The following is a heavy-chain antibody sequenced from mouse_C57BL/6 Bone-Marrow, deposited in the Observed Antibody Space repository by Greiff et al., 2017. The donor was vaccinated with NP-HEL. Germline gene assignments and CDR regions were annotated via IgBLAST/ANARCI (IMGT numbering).Heavy chain of an antibody. CDR3: ARDSITTVVATGYYAMDY. V-gene: IGHV14-2*01. Sequence: VQLQQSGAELVKPGASVKLSCTASGFNIQDYYMHWVKQRTEQGLEWIGRIDPEDGETKYAPKFQGKATITADTSSNTAYLQLSSLTSEDTAVYYCARDSITTVVATGYYAMDYWGQGTSVTVSS. CDR2: IDPEDGET. CDR1: GFNIQDYY. D-gene: IGHD1-1*01. J-gene: IGHJ4*01.